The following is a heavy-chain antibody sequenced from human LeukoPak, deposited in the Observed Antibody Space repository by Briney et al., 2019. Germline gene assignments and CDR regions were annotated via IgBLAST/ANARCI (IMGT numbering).Heavy chain of an antibody. Sequence: PSETLSLTCTVSGGSISSSSYYWGCIRQPPGKGLEWIGSIYYSGSTYYKPSLKSRVTISVDTSKNQFTLKLSSVTAADTAVYYCARLARDVYNIIAYFFDQWGQGTLVTVSS. CDR3: ARLARDVYNIIAYFFDQ. CDR1: GGSISSSSYY. CDR2: IYYSGST. J-gene: IGHJ4*02. V-gene: IGHV4-39*01. D-gene: IGHD5-24*01.